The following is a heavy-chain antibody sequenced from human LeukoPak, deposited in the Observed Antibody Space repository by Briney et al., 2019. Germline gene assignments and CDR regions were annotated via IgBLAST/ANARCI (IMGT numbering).Heavy chain of an antibody. Sequence: GGSLRLSCAASGFSLSSHWMTWVRQAPGKGLEWVANINQDGSAKYYVDSVKGRFTISRDNAKNSMYLQMNSLRAEDTAVYYCARWEIRGTAHQLDYWDQGTLVTVSS. CDR2: INQDGSAK. CDR1: GFSLSSHW. V-gene: IGHV3-7*01. CDR3: ARWEIRGTAHQLDY. J-gene: IGHJ4*02. D-gene: IGHD1-7*01.